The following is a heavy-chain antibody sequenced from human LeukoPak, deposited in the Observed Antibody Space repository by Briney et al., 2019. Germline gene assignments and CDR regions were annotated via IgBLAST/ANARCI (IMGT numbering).Heavy chain of an antibody. D-gene: IGHD3-10*01. CDR3: ARVAGFGNQNYYYYGMDV. CDR2: IKQDGSEK. CDR1: GFTFSSYW. Sequence: GGSLRLSCAASGFTFSSYWMSWVRQAPGKGLEWVANIKQDGSEKYYVDSVKGRFTISRDNAKNSLYLRMNSLRAEDTAVYYCARVAGFGNQNYYYYGMDVWGKGTTVTVSS. V-gene: IGHV3-7*03. J-gene: IGHJ6*04.